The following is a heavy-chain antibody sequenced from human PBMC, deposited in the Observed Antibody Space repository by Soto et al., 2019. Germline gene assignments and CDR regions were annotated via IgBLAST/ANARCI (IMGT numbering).Heavy chain of an antibody. V-gene: IGHV1-69*13. D-gene: IGHD3-10*01. CDR2: IIPIFGTA. CDR1: GGTFSSYA. CDR3: AGPANLSHYYGSGSYYDFDY. Sequence: GASVKVSCKASGGTFSSYAISWVRQAPGQGLEWLGGIIPIFGTANYAQNFQGRVTITADESTSTAYMELSSLRSEDTAVYYCAGPANLSHYYGSGSYYDFDYWGQGTLVTVSS. J-gene: IGHJ4*02.